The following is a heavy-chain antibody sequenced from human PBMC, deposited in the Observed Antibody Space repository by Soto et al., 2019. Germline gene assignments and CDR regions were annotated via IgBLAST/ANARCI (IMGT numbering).Heavy chain of an antibody. J-gene: IGHJ2*01. CDR1: GGSISSYY. Sequence: QVQLQESGPGLVKPSETLSLTCTVSGGSISSYYWSWIRQPPGKGLEWIGYIYYSGSTNYNPSLKSRVTISVDTSKNQFSLKLSSVTAADTAVYYCARDRGVWYFDLWGRGTLVTVSS. V-gene: IGHV4-59*01. CDR3: ARDRGVWYFDL. CDR2: IYYSGST. D-gene: IGHD1-26*01.